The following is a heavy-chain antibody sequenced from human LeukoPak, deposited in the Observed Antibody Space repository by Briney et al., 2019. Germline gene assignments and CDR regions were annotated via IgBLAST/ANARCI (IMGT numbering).Heavy chain of an antibody. D-gene: IGHD7-27*01. CDR1: GFTFNWSW. CDR3: AIWASDNY. CDR2: MDPSGSQK. J-gene: IGHJ4*02. V-gene: IGHV3-7*01. Sequence: GGSLRLSCAASGFTFNWSWMNWVRQAPGKGLEWVANMDPSGSQKRYVDSVKGRFIISRDSTGTSLYLEMNGLRTEDTAIYYCAIWASDNYWGQGTLVTVSS.